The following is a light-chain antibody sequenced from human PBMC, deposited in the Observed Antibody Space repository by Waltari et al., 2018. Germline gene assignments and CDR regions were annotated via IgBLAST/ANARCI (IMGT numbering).Light chain of an antibody. J-gene: IGKJ2*03. CDR3: QHYNNWPPYS. CDR2: GAS. V-gene: IGKV3-15*01. Sequence: EIVMTQSPATLSVSPGERVTLSCRASQTVGSNLVWYQQKPGQAPRLLMYGASTRATGVPARFSGSGSGTEFTLTISSLQSEDFAVYYCQHYNNWPPYSFGQGTKLEIK. CDR1: QTVGSN.